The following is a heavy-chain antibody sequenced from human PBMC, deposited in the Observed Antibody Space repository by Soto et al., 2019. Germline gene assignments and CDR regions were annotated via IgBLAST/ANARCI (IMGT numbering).Heavy chain of an antibody. J-gene: IGHJ4*02. Sequence: ASVKVSCKASGYTFTSYGISWVRQAPGQGLEWMGWISAYNGNTNYAQKLQGRVTMTTDTSTSTAYMELRSLRSDDTAVYYCASFIQRSGWYKVDYWGQGTLVTGSS. V-gene: IGHV1-18*01. CDR2: ISAYNGNT. CDR1: GYTFTSYG. CDR3: ASFIQRSGWYKVDY. D-gene: IGHD6-19*01.